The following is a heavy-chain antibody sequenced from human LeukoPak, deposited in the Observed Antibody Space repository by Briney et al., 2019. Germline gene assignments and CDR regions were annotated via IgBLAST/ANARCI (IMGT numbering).Heavy chain of an antibody. V-gene: IGHV1-46*01. CDR1: GYTFTSNY. Sequence: ASVKVSCMASGYTFTSNYVHWVRQAPGQGLEWMGMIYPRDGSTSYAQKFQGRVTVTRDTSTSTVHMELSGLRSEDTAVYYCARDQDGFDYWGQGTLVTVSS. CDR3: ARDQDGFDY. CDR2: IYPRDGST. J-gene: IGHJ4*02.